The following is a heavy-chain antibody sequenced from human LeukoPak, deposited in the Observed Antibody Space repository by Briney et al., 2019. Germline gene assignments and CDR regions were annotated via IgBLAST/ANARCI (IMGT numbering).Heavy chain of an antibody. CDR2: IHYDSTTE. CDR1: GFAFSSYG. V-gene: IGHV3-30*02. Sequence: GGSLRLSCAAYGFAFSSYGMHWVRQAPGKGLELVAYIHYDSTTEDYADSVKGRFTISRDNSKNTLFLQMNNLRVEDMAVFYCAKDWNWAIDYWGQGTLVTVSS. D-gene: IGHD1-7*01. CDR3: AKDWNWAIDY. J-gene: IGHJ4*02.